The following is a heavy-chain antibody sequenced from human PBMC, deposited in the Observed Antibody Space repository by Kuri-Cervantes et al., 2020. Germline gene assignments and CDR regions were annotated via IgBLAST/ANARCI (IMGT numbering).Heavy chain of an antibody. Sequence: ASVKVSCKASGYTFTGYYMHWVRQAPGQGLEWMGWINPNSGGTNYAQKFQGWVTMTTDTSTSTAYMELRSLRSDDTAVYYCARDYDILTGYYSGQGYYFDYWGQGTLVTVSS. V-gene: IGHV1-2*04. CDR3: ARDYDILTGYYSGQGYYFDY. D-gene: IGHD3-9*01. J-gene: IGHJ4*02. CDR2: INPNSGGT. CDR1: GYTFTGYY.